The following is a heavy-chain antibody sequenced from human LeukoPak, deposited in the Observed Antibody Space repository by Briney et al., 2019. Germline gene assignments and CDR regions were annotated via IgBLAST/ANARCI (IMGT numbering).Heavy chain of an antibody. Sequence: GGSLRLSCAASGFTFSSYAMSWVRQAPGKGLEWVSAISGSGGSTYYADSVKGRFTISRDNSKNTLYLQMNSLRAEDTAVYYCAKVGSRMVRGVINWFDPWGQGTLVPVSS. CDR2: ISGSGGST. J-gene: IGHJ5*02. D-gene: IGHD3-10*01. CDR3: AKVGSRMVRGVINWFDP. CDR1: GFTFSSYA. V-gene: IGHV3-23*01.